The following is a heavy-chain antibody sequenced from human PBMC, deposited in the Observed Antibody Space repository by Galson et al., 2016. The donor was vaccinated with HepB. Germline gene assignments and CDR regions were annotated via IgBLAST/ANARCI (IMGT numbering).Heavy chain of an antibody. J-gene: IGHJ4*02. D-gene: IGHD1-1*01. CDR3: ARTAATGIDN. Sequence: SETLSLTCAVSSYSISRGYYWGWIRQSPTKGLEWIGSINHSGSTYYNPSLRGRISMSVDTSKNQFSLRLSSVTATDTAVYFCARTAATGIDNGGQGTRVSVSS. CDR2: INHSGST. CDR1: SYSISRGYY. V-gene: IGHV4-38-2*01.